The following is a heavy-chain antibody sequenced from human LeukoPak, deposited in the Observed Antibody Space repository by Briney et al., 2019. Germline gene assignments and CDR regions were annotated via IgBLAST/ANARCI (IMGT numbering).Heavy chain of an antibody. Sequence: GGSLRLSCAASGFTFSNAWMSWVRQAPGKGLEWVSSISSSSNYIYYADSVKGRFTISRDNAKNSLYLQMNSLRGEDTAVYYCARNKLGISEKYMDVWGKGTTVTISS. D-gene: IGHD7-27*01. CDR2: ISSSSNYI. CDR3: ARNKLGISEKYMDV. J-gene: IGHJ6*03. V-gene: IGHV3-21*01. CDR1: GFTFSNAW.